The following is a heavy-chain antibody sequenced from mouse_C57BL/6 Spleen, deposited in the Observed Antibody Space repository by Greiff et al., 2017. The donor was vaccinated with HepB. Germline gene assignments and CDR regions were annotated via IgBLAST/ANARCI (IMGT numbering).Heavy chain of an antibody. V-gene: IGHV5-17*01. CDR2: ISSGSSTI. J-gene: IGHJ1*03. Sequence: EVHLVESGGGLVKPGGSLKLSCAASGFTFSDYGMHWVRQAPEKGLEWVAYISSGSSTIYYADTVKGRFTISRDNAKNTLFLQMTSLRSEDTAMYYCARGVYYYGSSYGYFDVWGTGTTVTVSS. D-gene: IGHD1-1*01. CDR1: GFTFSDYG. CDR3: ARGVYYYGSSYGYFDV.